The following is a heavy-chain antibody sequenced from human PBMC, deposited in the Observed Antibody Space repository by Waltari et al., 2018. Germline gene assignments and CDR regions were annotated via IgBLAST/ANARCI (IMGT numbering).Heavy chain of an antibody. CDR2: VIPIFGTA. V-gene: IGHV1-69*05. J-gene: IGHJ6*02. CDR1: GGTFSSYA. D-gene: IGHD2-15*01. CDR3: ARDSGVGGCSGGSCLRYGMDV. Sequence: QVQLVQSGAEVKKPGSSVKVSCKASGGTFSSYAISWVRQAPGHGLEWMGGVIPIFGTANYARKFQDRVTITTDESTSTAYMELSSLRSEDTAVYYCARDSGVGGCSGGSCLRYGMDVWGQGTTVTVSS.